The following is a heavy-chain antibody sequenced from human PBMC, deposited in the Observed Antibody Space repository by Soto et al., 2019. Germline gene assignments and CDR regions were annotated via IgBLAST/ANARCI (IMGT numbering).Heavy chain of an antibody. J-gene: IGHJ6*02. CDR2: IPYDGSNK. V-gene: IGHV3-30*18. CDR3: AKNPDRIHLGLLSRYYYYYGMDV. D-gene: IGHD5-18*01. CDR1: GFTFSSYG. Sequence: QVQLVESGGGVVQPGRSLRLSCAASGFTFSSYGMHWVRQATGMGLEWVAVIPYDGSNKYYAGSVKGRFTISRDNSKNTQYLQMNSVRAEDTAVYYCAKNPDRIHLGLLSRYYYYYGMDVWCRGTTVTVSS.